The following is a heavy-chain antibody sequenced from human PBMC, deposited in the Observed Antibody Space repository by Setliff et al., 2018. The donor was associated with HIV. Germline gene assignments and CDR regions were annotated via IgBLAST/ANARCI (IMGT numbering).Heavy chain of an antibody. CDR2: IYSTGST. Sequence: PSETLSLTCTVSGGSISSHCWSWIRQSPGRELEWIGYIYSTGSTNYNPSLQSRVSISMDASKNKFSLKVTSVTSADTAVYYCAKGAGFYGDYTFDYWGQGILVTVSS. J-gene: IGHJ4*02. D-gene: IGHD4-17*01. CDR3: AKGAGFYGDYTFDY. CDR1: GGSISSHC. V-gene: IGHV4-59*11.